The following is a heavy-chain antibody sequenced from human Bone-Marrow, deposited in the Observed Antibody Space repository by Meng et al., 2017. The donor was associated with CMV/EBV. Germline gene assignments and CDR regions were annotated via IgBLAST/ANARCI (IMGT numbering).Heavy chain of an antibody. CDR1: GYDFLNHG. D-gene: IGHD2-21*01. V-gene: IGHV1-18*01. CDR2: ITTYNDNR. J-gene: IGHJ4*02. Sequence: ASVKVSCKVSGYDFLNHGISWVRQTPGQGLEWMGWITTYNDNRNYGEKFQDRLSLTTDTSTSTAYMELRSLTSDDTAVYYCARRLPIVEGATTFVYWGQGTLVTVSS. CDR3: ARRLPIVEGATTFVY.